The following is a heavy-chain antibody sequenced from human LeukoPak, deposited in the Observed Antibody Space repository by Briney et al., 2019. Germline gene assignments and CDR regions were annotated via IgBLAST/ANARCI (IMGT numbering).Heavy chain of an antibody. CDR1: GFTFSSYG. CDR3: ARACSSTSCYIDY. J-gene: IGHJ4*02. CDR2: IWYDGSNK. V-gene: IGHV3-33*01. D-gene: IGHD2-2*02. Sequence: GGSLRLSCAASGFTFSSYGMLWVRQAPGKGLEWVAVIWYDGSNKYYADSVKGRFTISRDNSKNTLYLQMNSLRAEDTAVYYCARACSSTSCYIDYWGQGTLVTVSS.